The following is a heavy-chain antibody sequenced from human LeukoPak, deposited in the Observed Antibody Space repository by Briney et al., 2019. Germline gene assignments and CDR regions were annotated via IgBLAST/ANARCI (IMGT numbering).Heavy chain of an antibody. D-gene: IGHD3-16*01. V-gene: IGHV3-7*01. CDR1: GFTFNNYA. J-gene: IGHJ5*02. CDR2: IKQDGSEK. Sequence: GGSLRLSCAASGFTFNNYAMSWVRQAPGKGLEWVANIKQDGSEKYYVDSVKGRFTISRDNAKNSLYLQMNSLRAEDTAVYYCARGGGWFDPWGQGALVTVSS. CDR3: ARGGGWFDP.